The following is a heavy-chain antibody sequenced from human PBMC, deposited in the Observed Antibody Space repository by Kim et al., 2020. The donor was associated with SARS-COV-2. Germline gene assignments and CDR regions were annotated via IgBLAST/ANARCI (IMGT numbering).Heavy chain of an antibody. V-gene: IGHV4-61*02. CDR3: AREMGLRSRYWYFDL. Sequence: SETLSLTCTVSGGSISSGSYYWSWIRQPAGKGLEWIGRIYTSGSTNYNPSLKSRVTISVDTSKNQFSLKLSSVTAADTAVYYCAREMGLRSRYWYFDLWGRGTLVTVSS. D-gene: IGHD4-17*01. CDR2: IYTSGST. CDR1: GGSISSGSYY. J-gene: IGHJ2*01.